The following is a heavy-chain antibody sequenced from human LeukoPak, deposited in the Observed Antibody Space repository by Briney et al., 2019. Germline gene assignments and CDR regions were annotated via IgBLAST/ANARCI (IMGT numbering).Heavy chain of an antibody. V-gene: IGHV3-11*01. Sequence: GGSLRLSCAASGFTFSDYYMSWIRQAPGKGLEWVSYISSSGSTIYYADSVKGRFTISRDNAKNSLYLQMNSLRAEDTAVYYCAKDQVVAGEWELPSLDYWGQGTLVTVSS. CDR1: GFTFSDYY. CDR2: ISSSGSTI. D-gene: IGHD1-26*01. J-gene: IGHJ4*02. CDR3: AKDQVVAGEWELPSLDY.